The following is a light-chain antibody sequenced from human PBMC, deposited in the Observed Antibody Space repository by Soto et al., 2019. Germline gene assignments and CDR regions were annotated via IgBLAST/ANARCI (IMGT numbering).Light chain of an antibody. CDR1: QSISNW. CDR2: QAS. Sequence: DIQITQSPSTLSASLKDSFTMSFRASQSISNWLAWYQQKPGKAPNLLIYQASILESGVPSRFSGSGSGTEFTLTISGLQPDDFATYYCQQYDGYPWTFGQGTKVDI. V-gene: IGKV1-5*03. CDR3: QQYDGYPWT. J-gene: IGKJ1*01.